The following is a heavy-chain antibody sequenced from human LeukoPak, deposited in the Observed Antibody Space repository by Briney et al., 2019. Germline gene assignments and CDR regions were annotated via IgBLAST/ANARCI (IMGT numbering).Heavy chain of an antibody. CDR1: GGSISSGSYY. D-gene: IGHD6-19*01. V-gene: IGHV4-39*07. Sequence: SETLSLTCTVSGGSISSGSYYWGWIRQPPGKGLEWIGSIYYTGSTYYNPSLKSRVTISVDTSKNQFSLKLSSVTAADTAVYYCARVSGYSSGWENYYYYYMDVWGKGTTVTISS. CDR2: IYYTGST. CDR3: ARVSGYSSGWENYYYYYMDV. J-gene: IGHJ6*03.